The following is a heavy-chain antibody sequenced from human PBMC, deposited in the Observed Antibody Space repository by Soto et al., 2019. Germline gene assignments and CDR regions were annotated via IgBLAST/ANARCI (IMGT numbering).Heavy chain of an antibody. CDR3: AKAFSFTSSDLSN. D-gene: IGHD2-2*01. CDR2: ISFDGKNQ. CDR1: GFEFSSIA. J-gene: IGHJ4*02. V-gene: IGHV3-30*18. Sequence: QVQLVESGGGVVQPGRSLKLSCVGSGFEFSSIAMHWVRQAPGKGLEWVAVISFDGKNQYYGDSVKSRGSISRDDAKNNMYMQMNRLRAEDTAIYYCAKAFSFTSSDLSNWGQGTLVTVSS.